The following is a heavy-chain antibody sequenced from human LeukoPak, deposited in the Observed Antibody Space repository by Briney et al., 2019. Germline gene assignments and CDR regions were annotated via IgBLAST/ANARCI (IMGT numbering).Heavy chain of an antibody. CDR3: ASYIVVVVAATGWFDP. CDR2: IYHSGST. CDR1: GGSISSSSYY. Sequence: SETLSLTCTVSGGSISSSSYYWGWIRQPPGKGLEWIGEIYHSGSTNYNPSLKSRVTISVDKSKNQFSLKLSSVTAADTAVYYCASYIVVVVAATGWFDPWGQGTLVTVSS. D-gene: IGHD2-15*01. V-gene: IGHV4-39*07. J-gene: IGHJ5*02.